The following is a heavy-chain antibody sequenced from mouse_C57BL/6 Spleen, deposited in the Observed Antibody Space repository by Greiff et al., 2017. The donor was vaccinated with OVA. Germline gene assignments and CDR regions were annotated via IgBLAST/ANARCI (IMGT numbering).Heavy chain of an antibody. CDR2: FYPGSGSI. V-gene: IGHV1-62-2*01. J-gene: IGHJ4*01. CDR3: ARHASYDYDGENAMDY. Sequence: QVQLKQSGAELVKPGASVKLFCKASGYTFTEYTIHWVKQRSGQGLEWIGWFYPGSGSIKYNEKFKDKATLTADKSSSTVYMELSRLTSEDSAVYFCARHASYDYDGENAMDYWGQGTSVTVSS. CDR1: GYTFTEYT. D-gene: IGHD2-4*01.